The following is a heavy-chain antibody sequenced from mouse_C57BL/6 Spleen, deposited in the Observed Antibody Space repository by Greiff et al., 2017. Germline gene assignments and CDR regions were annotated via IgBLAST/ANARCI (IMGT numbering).Heavy chain of an antibody. CDR2: INPYNGGT. CDR3: ARGTTVVATRGYYFDY. D-gene: IGHD1-1*01. CDR1: GYTFTDYY. Sequence: EVQLQQSGPVLVKPGASVKMSCKASGYTFTDYYMNWVKQSHGKSLEWIGVINPYNGGTSYNQKFKGKATLTVDKSSSTAYMELNSLTSEDSAVYYCARGTTVVATRGYYFDYWGQGATLTVSS. J-gene: IGHJ2*01. V-gene: IGHV1-19*01.